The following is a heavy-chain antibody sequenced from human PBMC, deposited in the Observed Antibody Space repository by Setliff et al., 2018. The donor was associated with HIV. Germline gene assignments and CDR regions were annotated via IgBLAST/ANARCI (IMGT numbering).Heavy chain of an antibody. D-gene: IGHD4-17*01. CDR3: ARENYGDYEDRCFDL. J-gene: IGHJ2*01. CDR1: GGSINLYY. CDR2: IYTSGSA. V-gene: IGHV4-4*07. Sequence: SETLSLTCTVSGGSINLYYWSWVRQPAGKGLQWIGRIYTSGSANYTPSLKSRVAMSIDTSKYQISLRLSSVTAADTAVYYCARENYGDYEDRCFDLWDRGTLVTVSS.